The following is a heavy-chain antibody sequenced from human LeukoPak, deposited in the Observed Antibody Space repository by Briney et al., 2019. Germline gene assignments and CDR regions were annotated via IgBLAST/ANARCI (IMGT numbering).Heavy chain of an antibody. CDR2: IWNAGTNT. Sequence: GGSLRLSCAASGFSFSTYGMHWVRQAPGKGLEWVALIWNAGTNTYYADSVKGRFTISRDNSKNTLYLQMNSLRAEDTAVYYCARVDYGEAGAFDIWGQGTMVTVSS. CDR1: GFSFSTYG. V-gene: IGHV3-33*01. D-gene: IGHD4-17*01. J-gene: IGHJ3*02. CDR3: ARVDYGEAGAFDI.